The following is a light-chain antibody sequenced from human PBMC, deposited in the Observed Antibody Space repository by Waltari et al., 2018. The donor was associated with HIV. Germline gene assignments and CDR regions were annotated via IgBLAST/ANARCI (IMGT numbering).Light chain of an antibody. V-gene: IGLV2-14*01. CDR3: SSYTRSSTYV. J-gene: IGLJ1*01. Sequence: QSTLTQPVSVSGSPGQSITISCTGTSSDVFNYNYVSWYQQHPDSAPKLMIYEVSNRPSGVSNRVSGYKSGNTASLTSSGLQAEDEADYYCSSYTRSSTYVFGTGTKVTVL. CDR1: SSDVFNYNY. CDR2: EVS.